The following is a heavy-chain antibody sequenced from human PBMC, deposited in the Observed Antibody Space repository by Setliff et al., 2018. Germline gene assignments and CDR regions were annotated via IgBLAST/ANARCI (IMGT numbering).Heavy chain of an antibody. D-gene: IGHD3-22*01. CDR3: ARQARGYYYDSSGYYRASPGYYYMDV. V-gene: IGHV5-51*01. CDR1: GYNFANYW. J-gene: IGHJ6*03. CDR2: IYPDDSDS. Sequence: GESLKISCRASGYNFANYWIGWVRQMPGKGLEWMAIIYPDDSDSRHSPSFRGQVTVSADKSINTAYLQWSSLKASDTAMYYCARQARGYYYDSSGYYRASPGYYYMDVWGKGTTVTVSS.